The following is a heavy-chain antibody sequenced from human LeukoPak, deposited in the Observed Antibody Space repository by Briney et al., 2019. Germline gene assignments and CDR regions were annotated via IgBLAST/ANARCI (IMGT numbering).Heavy chain of an antibody. V-gene: IGHV4-61*02. J-gene: IGHJ6*03. CDR3: VRGGWVADSSHYMDV. CDR1: GGSISSGGYY. CDR2: IFTSGST. Sequence: PSETLSLTCTVSGGSISSGGYYWSWIRQPAGKGLEGIGRIFTSGSTNYNPSLKSRVTMSVDTSKNQFSLKLSSVTAADTAVYYCVRGGWVADSSHYMDVWGKGTTVTVSS. D-gene: IGHD2-15*01.